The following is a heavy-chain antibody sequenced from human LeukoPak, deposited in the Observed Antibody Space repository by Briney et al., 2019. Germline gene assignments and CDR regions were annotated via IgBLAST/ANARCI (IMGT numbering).Heavy chain of an antibody. CDR3: AKTYCGGDCYSRALAFDI. CDR1: GFTFDDYA. J-gene: IGHJ3*02. D-gene: IGHD2-21*02. Sequence: GGSLRLSCAASGFTFDDYAMHWVRQAQGKGLEWVCLISGDGGSTYYADSVKGRFTISRDNSKNSLYLQMNSLRTEDTALYYCAKTYCGGDCYSRALAFDIWGQGTMVTVSS. V-gene: IGHV3-43*02. CDR2: ISGDGGST.